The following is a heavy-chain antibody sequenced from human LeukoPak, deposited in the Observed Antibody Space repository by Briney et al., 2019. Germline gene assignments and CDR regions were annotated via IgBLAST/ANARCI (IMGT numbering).Heavy chain of an antibody. CDR3: ARSPYDFWSGYHYYYGMDV. V-gene: IGHV1-8*02. CDR2: MNPNSGNT. J-gene: IGHJ6*02. Sequence: ASVKVSCKASGYTFTSYGISWVRQATGQGLEWMGWMNPNSGNTGYAQKFQGRVTMTRNTSISTAYMELSSLRSEDTAVYYCARSPYDFWSGYHYYYGMDVWGQGTTVTVSS. CDR1: GYTFTSYG. D-gene: IGHD3-3*01.